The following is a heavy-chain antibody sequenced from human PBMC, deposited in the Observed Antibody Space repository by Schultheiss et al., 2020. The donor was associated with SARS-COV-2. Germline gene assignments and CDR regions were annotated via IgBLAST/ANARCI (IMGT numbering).Heavy chain of an antibody. J-gene: IGHJ2*01. V-gene: IGHV4-34*01. CDR3: ARGPNYYDSSGNYWYFDL. D-gene: IGHD3-22*01. CDR1: GGSFSDYF. Sequence: SQTLSLTCAVYGGSFSDYFWSWIRQPPGKGLEWIGYIYYSGSTNYNPSLKSRVTISVDTSKNQFSLMLSSVTAADTAVYYCARGPNYYDSSGNYWYFDLWGRGTLVTVSS. CDR2: IYYSGST.